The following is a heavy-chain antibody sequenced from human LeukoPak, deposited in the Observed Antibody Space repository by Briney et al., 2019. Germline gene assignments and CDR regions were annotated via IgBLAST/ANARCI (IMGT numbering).Heavy chain of an antibody. J-gene: IGHJ5*02. CDR3: ARHFEQQLVRPWFDP. Sequence: SETLSLTCTVSDGSISSYYWSWIRQPPGKGLEWIGYIYYSGSTNYNPSLKSRVTISVDTSKNQFSLKLSSVTAADTAVYYCARHFEQQLVRPWFDPWGQGTLVTVSS. D-gene: IGHD6-13*01. CDR2: IYYSGST. CDR1: DGSISSYY. V-gene: IGHV4-59*08.